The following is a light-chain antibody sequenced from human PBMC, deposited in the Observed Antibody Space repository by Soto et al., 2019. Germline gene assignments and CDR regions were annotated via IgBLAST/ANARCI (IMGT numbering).Light chain of an antibody. J-gene: IGKJ1*01. CDR3: QQYGSSPWT. CDR1: QSVSSN. V-gene: IGKV3-20*01. Sequence: EIVMTQSPTILSVSPVERATLSCRASQSVSSNLAWYQQKPGQAPRLLIYGASSRATGIPDRFSGSGSGTDFTLTISRLEPEDFAVYYCQQYGSSPWTFGQGNKVDI. CDR2: GAS.